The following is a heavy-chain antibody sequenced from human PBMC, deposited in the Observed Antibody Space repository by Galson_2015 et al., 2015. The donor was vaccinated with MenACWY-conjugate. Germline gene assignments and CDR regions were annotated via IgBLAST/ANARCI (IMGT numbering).Heavy chain of an antibody. CDR2: IKKDGSEK. CDR1: GFTFRNYW. CDR3: ARGHYGMDV. V-gene: IGHV3-7*03. Sequence: SLRLSCAASGFTFRNYWMTWVRQAPGKGLEWVASIKKDGSEKYNVDSVKGRFSISTDNAKNYLYLEMNSLRVEDTAVYSCARGHYGMDVWGQGTPATASS. J-gene: IGHJ6*02.